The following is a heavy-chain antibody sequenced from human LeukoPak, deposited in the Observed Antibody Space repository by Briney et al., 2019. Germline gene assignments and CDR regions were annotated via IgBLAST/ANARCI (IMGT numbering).Heavy chain of an antibody. CDR3: AKDATPRNRLWDHFDS. V-gene: IGHV3-23*01. D-gene: IGHD2-21*01. Sequence: GGSLRLSCVASGFTFNIYGMSWIRQAPGKGLEWVSSVGGSEDIHYADSVKGRFTGYRDDAKNTVYLQMNSLRVEDTAIYFCAKDATPRNRLWDHFDSWGQGTLVSVSS. J-gene: IGHJ4*02. CDR1: GFTFNIYG. CDR2: VGGSEDI.